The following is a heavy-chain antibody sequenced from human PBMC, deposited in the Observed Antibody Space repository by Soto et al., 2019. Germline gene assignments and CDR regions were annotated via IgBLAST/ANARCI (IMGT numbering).Heavy chain of an antibody. CDR1: GFTFSTYS. CDR3: ARYIRHDIPGGGMDV. D-gene: IGHD3-9*01. CDR2: ISSSSSQM. J-gene: IGHJ6*02. Sequence: GGSLRLSCVVSGFTFSTYSVSWVRQAPGRGLEWISAISSSSSQMVYADSVKGRFTISRDNAKNSLYLQMNSLRAEDTAVYYCARYIRHDIPGGGMDVWGQGTTVTVSS. V-gene: IGHV3-21*01.